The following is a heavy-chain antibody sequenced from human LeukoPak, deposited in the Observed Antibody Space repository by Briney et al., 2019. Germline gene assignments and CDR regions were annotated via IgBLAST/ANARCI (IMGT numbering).Heavy chain of an antibody. Sequence: GGSLRLSCAASGFTFSSYAMNWVRQAPGKGLEWVSAISSSGSSTYYEDSVKGRFTISRDNSKNTLYLQMNSLSAEDTAVYYCAKDRGQLVPKYNWFDPWGQGTLVTVSS. CDR3: AKDRGQLVPKYNWFDP. CDR2: ISSSGSST. CDR1: GFTFSSYA. J-gene: IGHJ5*02. V-gene: IGHV3-23*01. D-gene: IGHD6-6*01.